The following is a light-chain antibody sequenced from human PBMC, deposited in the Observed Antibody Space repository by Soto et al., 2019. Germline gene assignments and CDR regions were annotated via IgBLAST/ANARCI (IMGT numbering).Light chain of an antibody. V-gene: IGKV3-11*01. CDR1: QTVSSY. Sequence: EVVLTQSPATLSFSPGERATLSCRASQTVSSYLAWYQQKPGQAPRLLIYDISNRATDIPARFSGSGSGTDFTLTISSLEPDDFAVYYCQQRGNLPYTFGRGTKLQIK. CDR2: DIS. CDR3: QQRGNLPYT. J-gene: IGKJ2*01.